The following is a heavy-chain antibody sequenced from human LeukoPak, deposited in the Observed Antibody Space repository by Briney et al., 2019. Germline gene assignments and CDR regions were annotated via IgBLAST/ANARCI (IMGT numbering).Heavy chain of an antibody. CDR3: ARDSGVGATEYYFDY. J-gene: IGHJ4*02. Sequence: GASVKVSCKASGYSFPSYGISWVRQAPGQGLEWMGWISAYNGNTNYAQKLQGRVTMTTDTSTSTAYMELRSLRSDDTAVYYCARDSGVGATEYYFDYWGQGTLVTVSS. D-gene: IGHD1-26*01. CDR2: ISAYNGNT. CDR1: GYSFPSYG. V-gene: IGHV1-18*01.